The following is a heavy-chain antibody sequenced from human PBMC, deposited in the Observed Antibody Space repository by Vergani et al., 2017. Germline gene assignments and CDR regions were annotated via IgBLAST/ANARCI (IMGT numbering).Heavy chain of an antibody. V-gene: IGHV1-69*13. CDR3: ARGAMVRGVITIDY. Sequence: QVQLVQSGAEVKKPGASVKVSCKASGYTFTSYGISWVRQAPGQGLEWMGGIIPIFGTANYAQKFQGRVTITADESTSTAYMELSSLRSEDTAVYYCARGAMVRGVITIDYWGQGTLVTVSS. J-gene: IGHJ4*02. CDR2: IIPIFGTA. CDR1: GYTFTSYG. D-gene: IGHD3-10*01.